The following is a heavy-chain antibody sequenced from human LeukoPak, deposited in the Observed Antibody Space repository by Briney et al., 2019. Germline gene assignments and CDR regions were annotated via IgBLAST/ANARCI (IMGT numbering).Heavy chain of an antibody. CDR1: GGSISSYY. D-gene: IGHD6-13*01. CDR3: ARDLGGYSSRSYNWFDP. J-gene: IGHJ5*02. Sequence: SVTLSLTCTVSGGSISSYYWSWIRQPAGKGLEWIGRIYTSGSTNYNPSLKSRVTMSVDTSKNQFSLKLSSVTAADTAVYYCARDLGGYSSRSYNWFDPWGQGTLVTVSS. CDR2: IYTSGST. V-gene: IGHV4-4*07.